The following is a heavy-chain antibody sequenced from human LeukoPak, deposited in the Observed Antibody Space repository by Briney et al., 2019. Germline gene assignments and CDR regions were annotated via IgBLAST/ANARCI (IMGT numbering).Heavy chain of an antibody. Sequence: SETLSLTCPVSGDSISSNTYYWGWIRQPPGKGLEWIGEINHSGSTNYNPSLKSRVTISVDTSKNQFSLKLSSVTAADTAVYYCARRTRRLSIAARPGAFDIWGQGTMVTVSS. CDR2: INHSGST. V-gene: IGHV4-39*07. D-gene: IGHD6-6*01. J-gene: IGHJ3*02. CDR1: GDSISSNTYY. CDR3: ARRTRRLSIAARPGAFDI.